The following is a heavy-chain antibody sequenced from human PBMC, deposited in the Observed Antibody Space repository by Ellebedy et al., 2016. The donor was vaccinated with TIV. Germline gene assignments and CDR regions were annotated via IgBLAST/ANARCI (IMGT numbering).Heavy chain of an antibody. Sequence: GGSLRLXXAASGFIFTNYAMSWVRQAPGKGLEWVSEISGSGRSTYYARSVRGRFTISRDNSKNTLYLQMNSLRAEDTAVYYCAKSSTMTTTYLDYWGQGTLVTVSS. D-gene: IGHD4-17*01. V-gene: IGHV3-23*01. CDR2: ISGSGRST. CDR1: GFIFTNYA. CDR3: AKSSTMTTTYLDY. J-gene: IGHJ4*02.